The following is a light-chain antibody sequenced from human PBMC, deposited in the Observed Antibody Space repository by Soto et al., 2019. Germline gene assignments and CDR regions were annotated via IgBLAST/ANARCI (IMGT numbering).Light chain of an antibody. J-gene: IGLJ2*01. CDR3: CSYAGSYTLV. V-gene: IGLV2-11*01. Sequence: QSALTQPPSASGSPGQSVTISCTGTSSDVGGYNYVSWYQHHPGKAPKIIISDVNKRPSGVPDRFSGSKSGNTASLTISGLQTEDEADYYCCSYAGSYTLVFGGGTKLTVL. CDR2: DVN. CDR1: SSDVGGYNY.